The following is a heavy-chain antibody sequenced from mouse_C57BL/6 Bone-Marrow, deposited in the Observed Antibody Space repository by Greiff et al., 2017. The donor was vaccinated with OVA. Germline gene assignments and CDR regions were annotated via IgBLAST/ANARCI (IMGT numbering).Heavy chain of an antibody. J-gene: IGHJ3*01. CDR2: IYPRSGNT. D-gene: IGHD1-1*01. Sequence: VQLQQSGAELVRPGASVKLSCKASGYTFTSYGISWVKQRPGQGLEWIGEIYPRSGNTYYNEKFKGKATLTADKSSSTAYMELRSLTSEDSAVYFCASFSYYCGSSLFAYGGRGTRITVSA. CDR3: ASFSYYCGSSLFAY. V-gene: IGHV1-81*01. CDR1: GYTFTSYG.